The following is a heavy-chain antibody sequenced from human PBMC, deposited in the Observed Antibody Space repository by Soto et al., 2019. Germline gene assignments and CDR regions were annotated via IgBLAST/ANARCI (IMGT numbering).Heavy chain of an antibody. CDR2: IYWNDDK. V-gene: IGHV2-5*01. Sequence: QITLKESGPTLVKPTQTLTLTCTFSGFSLSTSGVGVGWIRQPPGKALEWLALIYWNDDKRYSPSLKSRLTITKDTSKNQVVLTMTNMDPVDTATYYCAHRPWWLVPYYFDYWGQGTLVTVSS. J-gene: IGHJ4*02. CDR3: AHRPWWLVPYYFDY. D-gene: IGHD6-19*01. CDR1: GFSLSTSGVG.